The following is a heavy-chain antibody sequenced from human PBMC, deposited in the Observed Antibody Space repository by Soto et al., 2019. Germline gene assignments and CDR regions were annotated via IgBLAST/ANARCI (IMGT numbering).Heavy chain of an antibody. Sequence: QVQLVQSGAEVKKPGASVKVSCKASGYTFTSYYMHWVRQAPGQGLEWMGIINPSGGSTSYAQKLQDRVTMTRHTSTRTVYRELSSLSSEDTAVYYCARGDPSDHLYYDYYCGMDVWGQGTTVTVSS. CDR3: ARGDPSDHLYYDYYCGMDV. J-gene: IGHJ6*02. D-gene: IGHD2-21*02. CDR2: INPSGGST. CDR1: GYTFTSYY. V-gene: IGHV1-46*01.